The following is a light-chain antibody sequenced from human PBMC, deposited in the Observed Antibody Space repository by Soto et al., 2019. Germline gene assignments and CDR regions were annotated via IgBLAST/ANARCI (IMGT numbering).Light chain of an antibody. CDR3: GSWDSRLSAYG. CDR1: SSNIGGNS. CDR2: DDN. J-gene: IGLJ1*01. V-gene: IGLV1-51*01. Sequence: QSVLTQPPSVSAAPGQKVTISCSGSSSNIGGNSVSWYQQLPGTAPKLLIYDDNKRPSGIPDRFSGPKSGTSATLGITGFQTGDEADYYCGSWDSRLSAYGFGAGTRAPS.